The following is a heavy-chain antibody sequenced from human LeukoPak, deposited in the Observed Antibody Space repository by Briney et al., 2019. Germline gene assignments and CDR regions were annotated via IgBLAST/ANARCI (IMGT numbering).Heavy chain of an antibody. V-gene: IGHV3-11*01. CDR2: ISSSGSTI. CDR1: GLTFSEYY. CDR3: ARVNLDHGTGSYYSA. J-gene: IGHJ4*02. Sequence: GWSLTLSCVASGLTFSEYYMSWIRQPRGKGLEWVSYISSSGSTIYYVDSVKGRSTNSRENAHYSLYLQMNGLRAEDTTVDYCARVNLDHGTGSYYSAWGQGTLVTVPS. D-gene: IGHD3-10*01.